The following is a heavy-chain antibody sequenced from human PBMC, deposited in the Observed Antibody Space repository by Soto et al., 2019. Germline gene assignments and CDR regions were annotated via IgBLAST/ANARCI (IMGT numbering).Heavy chain of an antibody. J-gene: IGHJ6*02. D-gene: IGHD7-27*01. CDR1: GFTFSSYA. CDR3: GKDRDWGALYYYYYGMDV. V-gene: IGHV3-23*01. CDR2: ISGSGGST. Sequence: GGSLRLSCAASGFTFSSYAMSWVRQAPGKGLEWVSAISGSGGSTYYADSVKGRFTISRDNSKNTLYLQMNSLRAEDTAVYYCGKDRDWGALYYYYYGMDVWGQGTTVTVSS.